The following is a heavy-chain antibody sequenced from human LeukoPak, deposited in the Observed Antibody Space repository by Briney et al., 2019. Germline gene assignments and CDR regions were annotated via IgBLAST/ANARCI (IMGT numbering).Heavy chain of an antibody. J-gene: IGHJ6*03. CDR3: ASQDPLGYCSTTTCLPYYYYMDV. D-gene: IGHD2-2*01. Sequence: ASVKVSCKASGYTFTNYYIHWVRQAPGQGLEWMGWINPNSAGTNYAQKFQGRVTMTRDTSISTAYMELSRLRSDDTAVYYCASQDPLGYCSTTTCLPYYYYMDVWGKGTTVTVSS. CDR1: GYTFTNYY. V-gene: IGHV1-2*02. CDR2: INPNSAGT.